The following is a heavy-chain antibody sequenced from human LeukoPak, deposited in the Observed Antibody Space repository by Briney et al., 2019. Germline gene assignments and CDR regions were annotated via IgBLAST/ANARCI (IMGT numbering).Heavy chain of an antibody. J-gene: IGHJ3*02. CDR1: GYTFTSYG. CDR3: ARDRGVTTPGIAFDI. D-gene: IGHD4-17*01. V-gene: IGHV1-18*01. Sequence: ASVKVSFKASGYTFTSYGISWVRQAPGQGLEWTGWISAYNGNTNYAQKLQGRVTMTTDTSTSTAYMELRSLRSDDTAVYYCARDRGVTTPGIAFDIWGQGTMVTVSS. CDR2: ISAYNGNT.